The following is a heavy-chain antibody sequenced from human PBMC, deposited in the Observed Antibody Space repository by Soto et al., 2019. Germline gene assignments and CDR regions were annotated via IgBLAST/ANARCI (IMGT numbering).Heavy chain of an antibody. CDR3: ARDLDGSGSYYTDY. Sequence: GASVKVSCKASGYTFTNCGIAWVRQAPGQGLEWMGWISPYKGNTHYAQKFQGRVTMTTDTSTSTAYMELRSLRSDDTAVYYCARDLDGSGSYYTDYWGQGTLVTAPQ. V-gene: IGHV1-18*01. J-gene: IGHJ4*02. D-gene: IGHD3-10*01. CDR1: GYTFTNCG. CDR2: ISPYKGNT.